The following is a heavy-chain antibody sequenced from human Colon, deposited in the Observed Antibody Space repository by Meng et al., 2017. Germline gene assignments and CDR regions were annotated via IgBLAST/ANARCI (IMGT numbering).Heavy chain of an antibody. J-gene: IGHJ5*02. CDR3: ARRGVKQWLAMWAYFDP. CDR2: INTNTGSP. CDR1: GYIFTSYG. D-gene: IGHD6-19*01. V-gene: IGHV7-4-1*02. Sequence: QVQLLQSEPELEKPGASVKVSCKASGYIFTSYGLNWVRQAPGQGLQWMGWINTNTGSPTYAQGFRGRFVFSLDTSVSTAYLEISNLQPEDTAVYYCARRGVKQWLAMWAYFDPWGQGTLVTVSS.